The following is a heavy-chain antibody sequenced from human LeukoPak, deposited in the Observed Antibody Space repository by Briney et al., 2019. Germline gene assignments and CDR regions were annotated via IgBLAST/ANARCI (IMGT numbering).Heavy chain of an antibody. CDR3: ARCYDILTGYYAADENANWFDP. V-gene: IGHV1-18*04. CDR1: VSTFPRYG. CDR2: ISVYNSKK. J-gene: IGHJ5*02. D-gene: IGHD3-9*01. Sequence: ASVKVSCKASVSTFPRYGISWVGPAGGHEGGGMGWISVYNSKKNYAQKLQGRVTMTTDTSTSTAYMELRSLRSDDTAVYYCARCYDILTGYYAADENANWFDPWGQGTLVTVSS.